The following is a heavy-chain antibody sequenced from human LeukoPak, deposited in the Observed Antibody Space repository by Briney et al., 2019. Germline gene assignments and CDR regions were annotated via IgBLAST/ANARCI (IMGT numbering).Heavy chain of an antibody. CDR2: INPNSGGT. CDR3: ARVQYYYDGSGFYENDY. CDR1: GYTFTGYY. J-gene: IGHJ4*02. Sequence: ASVKVSCKASGYTFTGYYMHWVRQAPGQGLEWMGWINPNSGGTNYAQKFQGRVTMTRDTSISTAYMELSRLRSDDTAVYYCARVQYYYDGSGFYENDYGGRGPLVTVPS. V-gene: IGHV1-2*02. D-gene: IGHD3-22*01.